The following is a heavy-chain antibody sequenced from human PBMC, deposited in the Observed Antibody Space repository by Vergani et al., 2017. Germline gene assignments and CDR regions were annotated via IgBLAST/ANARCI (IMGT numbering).Heavy chain of an antibody. CDR1: GGTFSSYA. CDR3: ARERSSSSPFDY. V-gene: IGHV1-69*01. D-gene: IGHD6-13*01. Sequence: QVQLVQSGAEVKKPGSSVKVSCKASGGTFSSYAINWVRQAPGQGLEWMGGIIPIFGTANYAQNFQGRVTITADESTSTAYMELSSLRFEDTAVYYCARERSSSSPFDYWGQGTLVTVSS. CDR2: IIPIFGTA. J-gene: IGHJ4*02.